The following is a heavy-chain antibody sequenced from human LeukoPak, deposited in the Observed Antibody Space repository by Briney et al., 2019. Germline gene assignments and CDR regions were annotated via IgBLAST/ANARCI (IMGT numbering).Heavy chain of an antibody. CDR3: ARELVDIVVVVGALTQPYYFDY. V-gene: IGHV4-34*01. Sequence: SETLSLTCAVYGRSFSGYYWTWIRQTPGKGLEWIGEINHSGITDYNPSLRSRVTISVDTSKNQFSLKLNSVTAADTAVYYCARELVDIVVVVGALTQPYYFDYWGQGTLVTVSS. CDR2: INHSGIT. CDR1: GRSFSGYY. J-gene: IGHJ4*02. D-gene: IGHD2-15*01.